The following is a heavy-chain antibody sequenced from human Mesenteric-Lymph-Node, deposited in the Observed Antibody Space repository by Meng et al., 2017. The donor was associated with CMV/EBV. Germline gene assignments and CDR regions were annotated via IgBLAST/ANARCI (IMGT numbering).Heavy chain of an antibody. D-gene: IGHD4-17*01. J-gene: IGHJ4*02. CDR1: GITVSGNY. V-gene: IGHV3-53*01. CDR2: TYPGGTT. Sequence: GESLKISCVASGITVSGNYMTWVRQAPGKGLEWVSLTYPGGTTDYADSVKGRFTISRDNSKNTLYLQMSSLRAEDTAVYYCAKVAYGDYEIDYWGQGTLVTVSS. CDR3: AKVAYGDYEIDY.